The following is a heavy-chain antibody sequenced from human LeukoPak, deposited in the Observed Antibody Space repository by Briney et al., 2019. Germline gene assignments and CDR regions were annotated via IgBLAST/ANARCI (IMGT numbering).Heavy chain of an antibody. CDR2: ISAYNGNT. V-gene: IGHV1-18*01. CDR3: ARVVTIFGVVTPYYFDY. CDR1: GYTFTSYG. J-gene: IGHJ4*02. Sequence: GASVKVSCKASGYTFTSYGISWVRQAPGQGLEWMGWISAYNGNTNYAQKLQGRVTMTTDTSTSTAYMELRSLRSDDTAVYYCARVVTIFGVVTPYYFDYWGQGTLVTVSS. D-gene: IGHD3-3*01.